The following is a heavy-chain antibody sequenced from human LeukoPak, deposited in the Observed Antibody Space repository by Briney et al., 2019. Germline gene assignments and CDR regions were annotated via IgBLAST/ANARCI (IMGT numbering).Heavy chain of an antibody. CDR1: GGSISSGDYY. Sequence: NPSETLSLACTVSGGSISSGDYYWSWIRQPPGKGLEWIGYIYYSGSTYYNPSLKSRVTISVDTSKNQFSLKLSSVTAADTAVYYCARLTTVVTPIDAFDIWGQGTLVTVSS. J-gene: IGHJ3*02. D-gene: IGHD4-23*01. CDR3: ARLTTVVTPIDAFDI. V-gene: IGHV4-30-4*01. CDR2: IYYSGST.